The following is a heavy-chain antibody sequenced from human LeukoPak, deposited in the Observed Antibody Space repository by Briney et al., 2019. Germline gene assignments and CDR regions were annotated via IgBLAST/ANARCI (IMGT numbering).Heavy chain of an antibody. CDR2: IRSKTYGGTT. D-gene: IGHD6-19*01. CDR1: EFTFGDYA. J-gene: IGHJ4*02. CDR3: TTELAVAGIDY. V-gene: IGHV3-49*04. Sequence: GGSLRLSCITSEFTFGDYAMTWVRQAPGKGLEWVGFIRSKTYGGTTEYAASVKGRYTISRDDSKNTLYLQMNSLKTEDTAVYYCTTELAVAGIDYWGQGTLVTVSS.